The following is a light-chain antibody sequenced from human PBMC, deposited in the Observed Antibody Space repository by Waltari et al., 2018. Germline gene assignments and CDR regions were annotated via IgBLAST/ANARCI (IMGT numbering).Light chain of an antibody. J-gene: IGLJ1*01. CDR1: SRDVGGYNY. Sequence: QSALTQPASVSGSPGQSITIPCTGTSRDVGGYNYVPWYQQHPGKAPKLMIYEVSNRPSGVSNRFSGSKSGNTASLTISGLQAEDEADYYCSSYTSSSTLVVFGTGTKVTVL. CDR2: EVS. CDR3: SSYTSSSTLVV. V-gene: IGLV2-14*01.